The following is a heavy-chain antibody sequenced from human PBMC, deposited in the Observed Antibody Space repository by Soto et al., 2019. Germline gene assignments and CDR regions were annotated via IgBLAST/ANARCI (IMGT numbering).Heavy chain of an antibody. Sequence: GGSLRLSCAASGFTFDDYTMSWVRQAPGKGLEWVSLISWDGGSTYYADSVKGRFTISRDNSKNSLYLQMNSLRTEDTALYYCAKMRQAGIAVAEILDYWGQGTLVTVSS. CDR1: GFTFDDYT. V-gene: IGHV3-43*01. D-gene: IGHD6-19*01. CDR2: ISWDGGST. J-gene: IGHJ4*02. CDR3: AKMRQAGIAVAEILDY.